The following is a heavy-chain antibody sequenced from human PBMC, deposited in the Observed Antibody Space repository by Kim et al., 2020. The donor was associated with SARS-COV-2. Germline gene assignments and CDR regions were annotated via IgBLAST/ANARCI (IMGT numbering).Heavy chain of an antibody. D-gene: IGHD4-4*01. V-gene: IGHV1-69*13. J-gene: IGHJ4*02. CDR1: GGTFSSYA. CDR2: IIPIFGTA. Sequence: SVKVSCKASGGTFSSYAISWVRQAPGQGLEWMGGIIPIFGTANYALKFQGRVTITADESTSTAYMELSSLRSEDTAVYYCARESLPPYSKAFDYWGQGTLVTVSS. CDR3: ARESLPPYSKAFDY.